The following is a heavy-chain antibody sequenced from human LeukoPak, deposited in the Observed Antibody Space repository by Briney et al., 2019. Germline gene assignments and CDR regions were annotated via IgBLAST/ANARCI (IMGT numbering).Heavy chain of an antibody. J-gene: IGHJ4*02. Sequence: PSQTLSLTCTVSGDSISIGSYYWSWLRQPAGKGLEWIGHMNTTGGTKYNPSLKSRVTISVDTSNNQFSLKLSSVTAADTAVYYCARDWDFWGQGTLVTVSS. V-gene: IGHV4-61*09. CDR2: MNTTGGT. CDR3: ARDWDF. CDR1: GDSISIGSYY.